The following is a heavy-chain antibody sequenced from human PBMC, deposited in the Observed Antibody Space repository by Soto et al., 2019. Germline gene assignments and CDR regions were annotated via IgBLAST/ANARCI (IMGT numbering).Heavy chain of an antibody. J-gene: IGHJ4*02. CDR2: IYWDDDK. Sequence: QITLKESGPTLVKPTQTLTLTCTFSGFSLSTSGVGVGWIRQPPGKALEWLALIYWDDDKRYSLSLKSRLTITKDTSKNQVVLTMTNMDPVDTATYYCAHRYYDFWSGYYTPGGYFDYWGQGTLVTVSS. D-gene: IGHD3-3*01. CDR1: GFSLSTSGVG. CDR3: AHRYYDFWSGYYTPGGYFDY. V-gene: IGHV2-5*02.